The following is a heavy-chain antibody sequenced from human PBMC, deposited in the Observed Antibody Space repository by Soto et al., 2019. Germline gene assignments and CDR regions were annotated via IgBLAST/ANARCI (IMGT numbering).Heavy chain of an antibody. D-gene: IGHD2-8*01. CDR2: IYQSGST. J-gene: IGHJ4*02. V-gene: IGHV4-4*02. CDR1: GDSITNDDW. CDR3: AIRGFTNGGAYYRIFDS. Sequence: QVQLQESGPGLVKPSGTLSLTCTVSGDSITNDDWWTWVRQSPEKGLEWIGEIYQSGSTDYNPSLSRRATILVNRSKNQFSLNLNSVTAADTAVYYCAIRGFTNGGAYYRIFDSWGQGTPVIVSS.